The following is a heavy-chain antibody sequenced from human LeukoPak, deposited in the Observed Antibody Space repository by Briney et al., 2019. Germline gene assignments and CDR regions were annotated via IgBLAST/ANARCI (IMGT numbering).Heavy chain of an antibody. CDR1: GFTFSSYS. D-gene: IGHD3-22*01. J-gene: IGHJ4*02. V-gene: IGHV3-48*01. CDR3: ARDKMYYDSSGYATNFDY. Sequence: GGSLRLSCAASGFTFSSYSMNWVRQAPGKGLEWVSYISSSSSTIYYADSVKGRFTISRDNAKNSLYLQMNSLRAEDTAVYYCARDKMYYDSSGYATNFDYWGQGTLVTVSS. CDR2: ISSSSSTI.